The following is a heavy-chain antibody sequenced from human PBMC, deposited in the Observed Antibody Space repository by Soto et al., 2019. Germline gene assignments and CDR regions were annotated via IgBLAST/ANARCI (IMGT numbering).Heavy chain of an antibody. D-gene: IGHD3-22*01. CDR3: ARDSFPYYHNSTGYGEAFDP. V-gene: IGHV4-4*07. J-gene: IGHJ5*02. CDR1: GASISGFY. CDR2: IYATGTT. Sequence: PSETLSLTCTVSGASISGFYWSWIRKSAGKGLEWIGRIYATGTTDYNPSLKSRVMMSVDTSKKQFSLKLRSVTAADTAVYYCARDSFPYYHNSTGYGEAFDPWGQGTVVTVSS.